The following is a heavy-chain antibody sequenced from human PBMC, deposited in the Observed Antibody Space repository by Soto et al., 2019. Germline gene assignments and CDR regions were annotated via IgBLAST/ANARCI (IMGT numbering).Heavy chain of an antibody. D-gene: IGHD6-6*01. CDR3: ARRSIAARYNWFDP. V-gene: IGHV4-4*02. J-gene: IGHJ5*02. CDR2: IYHSGST. Sequence: SETLSLTCAVSGGSISSSNWWSWVRQPPGKGPEWIGEIYHSGSTNYNPSLKSRVTISVDKSKNQFSLKLSSVTAADTAVYYCARRSIAARYNWFDPWGQGTLVTVSS. CDR1: GGSISSSNW.